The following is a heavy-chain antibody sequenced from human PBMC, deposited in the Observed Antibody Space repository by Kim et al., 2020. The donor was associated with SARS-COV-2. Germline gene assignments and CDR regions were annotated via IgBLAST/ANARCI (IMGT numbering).Heavy chain of an antibody. CDR1: GGSIGYSY. V-gene: IGHV4-59*01. CDR2: IDYSGST. Sequence: SETLSLTCTVSGGSIGYSYWSWIRQPPGKGLEWIGNIDYSGSTDYNPSLRSRVTLLRDTSKNQFSLRLTSVTPADTAIYYCARGASVIVAWGQGTLVTVSS. CDR3: ARGASVIVA. D-gene: IGHD3-22*01. J-gene: IGHJ5*02.